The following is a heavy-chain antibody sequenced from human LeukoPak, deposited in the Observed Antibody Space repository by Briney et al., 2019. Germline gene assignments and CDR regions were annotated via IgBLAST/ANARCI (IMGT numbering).Heavy chain of an antibody. CDR3: ARESIAFDP. Sequence: SETLSLTCAVYGGSFSGYYWSWIRQHPGKGLEWIGYIYYSGSTYYNPSLKSRVTISVDTSKNQFSLKLSSVTAADTAVYYCARESIAFDPWGQGTLVTVSS. J-gene: IGHJ5*02. V-gene: IGHV4-59*01. CDR2: IYYSGST. CDR1: GGSFSGYY.